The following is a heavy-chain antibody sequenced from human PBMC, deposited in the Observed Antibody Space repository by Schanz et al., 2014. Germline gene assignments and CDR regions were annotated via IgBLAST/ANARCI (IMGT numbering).Heavy chain of an antibody. J-gene: IGHJ5*02. CDR2: IKSDGSST. CDR3: ARPALWFGDNCFDP. V-gene: IGHV3-74*01. Sequence: EVQLVESGGGLVQPGGSLRLSCAASGFTFSSYWMHGVGQVPGRGLVWVSRIKSDGSSTSYADSVKGRFTISRDNAKNTLYLQMNSLRAEDTAVYYCARPALWFGDNCFDPWGQGTLXTVSS. CDR1: GFTFSSYW. D-gene: IGHD3-10*01.